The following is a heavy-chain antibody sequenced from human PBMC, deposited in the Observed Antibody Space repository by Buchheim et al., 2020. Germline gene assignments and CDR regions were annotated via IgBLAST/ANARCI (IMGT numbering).Heavy chain of an antibody. D-gene: IGHD2-15*01. J-gene: IGHJ4*02. CDR2: ISGSGGST. Sequence: EVQLLESGGGLVQPGGSLRLSCAASGFTFSSYAMSWVRQAPGKGLEWVSAISGSGGSTYYADSVKGRFTISRDNSKNTQYLQMNSLRAEDTAVYYCAKVQRGGYCSGGSCYGYWGQGTL. V-gene: IGHV3-23*01. CDR1: GFTFSSYA. CDR3: AKVQRGGYCSGGSCYGY.